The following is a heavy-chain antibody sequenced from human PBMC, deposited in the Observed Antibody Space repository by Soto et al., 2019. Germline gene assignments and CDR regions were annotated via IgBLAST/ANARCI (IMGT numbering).Heavy chain of an antibody. CDR1: GYTFTNYG. Sequence: ASVKVSCKASGYTFTNYGIHWVRQAPGQRLEWMGWINAGNGDTKYSENFQGRVTITRDTSASTVYLDLSSLSSEVTAFYYCARTGHSGSYDYWGQGTLVTVSS. V-gene: IGHV1-3*01. J-gene: IGHJ4*02. D-gene: IGHD3-22*01. CDR2: INAGNGDT. CDR3: ARTGHSGSYDY.